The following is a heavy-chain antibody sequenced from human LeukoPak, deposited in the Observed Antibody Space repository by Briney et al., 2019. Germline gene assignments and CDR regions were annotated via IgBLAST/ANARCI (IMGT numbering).Heavy chain of an antibody. CDR2: IHYGANT. CDR1: GVSITSSSYY. J-gene: IGHJ4*02. CDR3: ARNDAKMVTVDY. Sequence: PSETLSLTCTVSGVSITSSSYYWGWIRQPPGKGPEWIGSIHYGANTYRNPSLTSRVTISMDTPKNHFSLSLSSVTAADTAVYYCARNDAKMVTVDYWGQGTLVTVSS. V-gene: IGHV4-39*02. D-gene: IGHD2-21*02.